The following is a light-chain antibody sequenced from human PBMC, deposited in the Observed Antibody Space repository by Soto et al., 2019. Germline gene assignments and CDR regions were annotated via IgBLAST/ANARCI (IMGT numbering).Light chain of an antibody. J-gene: IGKJ5*01. Sequence: LQMTQSPSSVSPSVSVMSAIVGDRVTITCRASQGISSWLAWYQQKPGKAPKLLIYAASTLQSGVPSRFSGSGSGTDFTLTISSLQPEDFATYYCQQANSFPHTFGQGTRLEIK. CDR1: QGISSW. V-gene: IGKV1-12*01. CDR2: AAS. CDR3: QQANSFPHT.